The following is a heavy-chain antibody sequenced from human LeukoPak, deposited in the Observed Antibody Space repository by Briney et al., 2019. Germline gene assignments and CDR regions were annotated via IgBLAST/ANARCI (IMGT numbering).Heavy chain of an antibody. D-gene: IGHD7-27*01. CDR1: GFTVSSNY. Sequence: GGSLRLSCAASGFTVSSNYMSWIRQAPGKGLEWVSVIYSDSSTYYADSVKGRFTISRDNPKNTLYLQTNSLRPEDTAVYYCASVVITGGYFQHWGQGTLVTVSS. V-gene: IGHV3-66*02. CDR2: IYSDSST. CDR3: ASVVITGGYFQH. J-gene: IGHJ1*01.